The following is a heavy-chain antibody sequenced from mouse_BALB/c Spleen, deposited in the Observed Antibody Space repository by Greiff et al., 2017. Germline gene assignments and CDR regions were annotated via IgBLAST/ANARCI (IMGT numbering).Heavy chain of an antibody. J-gene: IGHJ3*01. D-gene: IGHD1-1*01. CDR1: GYSFTDYY. CDR2: IYPGSGNT. V-gene: IGHV1-77*01. CDR3: SYYCGSRGFAY. Sequence: VQLQQSGAELARPGASVKLSCKASGYSFTDYYINWVKQRPGQGLEWIGEIYPGSGNTYYNEKFKGKATLTADKSSSTAYMQLSSLTSEDSAVYFCSYYCGSRGFAYWGQGTLVTVSA.